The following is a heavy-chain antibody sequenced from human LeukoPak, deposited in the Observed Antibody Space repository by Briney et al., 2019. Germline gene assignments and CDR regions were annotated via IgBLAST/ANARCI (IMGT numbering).Heavy chain of an antibody. CDR3: ARDGSGGYYNGFAY. J-gene: IGHJ4*02. Sequence: ASVKVSCKASGYTFTGYYMHWVRQAPGQGLEWMGRINPNSGGTNYAQKFQGRVTMTRDTSISTAYMELSRLRSDDTAVYYCARDGSGGYYNGFAYWGQGTLVTVSS. D-gene: IGHD3-10*01. CDR1: GYTFTGYY. CDR2: INPNSGGT. V-gene: IGHV1-2*06.